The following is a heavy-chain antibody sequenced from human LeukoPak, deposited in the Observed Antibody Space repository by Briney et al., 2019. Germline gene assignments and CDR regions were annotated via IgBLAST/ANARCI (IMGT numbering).Heavy chain of an antibody. Sequence: GRSLRLSCAASGFTFSSYAMHWVRQAPGKGLEWVAVISYDGSNKYYADSVEGRFTISRDNSKNTLYLQMNSLRAEDTAVYYCARGSILTGYNAFDIWGQGTMVTVSS. CDR3: ARGSILTGYNAFDI. V-gene: IGHV3-30-3*01. CDR2: ISYDGSNK. J-gene: IGHJ3*02. D-gene: IGHD3-9*01. CDR1: GFTFSSYA.